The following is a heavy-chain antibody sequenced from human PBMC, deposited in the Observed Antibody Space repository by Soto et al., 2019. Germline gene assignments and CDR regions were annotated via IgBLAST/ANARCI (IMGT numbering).Heavy chain of an antibody. CDR2: IIPILGIA. Sequence: QVQLVQSGAEVKKPGSSVKVSCKASGGTFSSYTISWVRQAPGQGLEWMGRIIPILGIANYAQKFQGRVTITADKSTSTAYMELSSGRSEDTAVYYCARASGDYGSGLLWGQGTLVTVSS. CDR3: ARASGDYGSGLL. V-gene: IGHV1-69*02. D-gene: IGHD3-10*01. J-gene: IGHJ4*02. CDR1: GGTFSSYT.